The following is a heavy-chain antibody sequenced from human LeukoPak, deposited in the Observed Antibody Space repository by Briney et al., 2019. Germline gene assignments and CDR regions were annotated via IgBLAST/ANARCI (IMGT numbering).Heavy chain of an antibody. D-gene: IGHD6-13*01. CDR3: ARDKLSSSWYDYFDY. CDR1: GFSFSDYY. V-gene: IGHV3-11*04. J-gene: IGHJ4*02. CDR2: ISSSGSTI. Sequence: KPGGSLRLSCAASGFSFSDYYMSWIRQAPGKGLEWISYISSSGSTIYYADSVKGRFTISRDNAKNSLYLQMNSLRAEDTAVYYSARDKLSSSWYDYFDYWGQGTLVTVSS.